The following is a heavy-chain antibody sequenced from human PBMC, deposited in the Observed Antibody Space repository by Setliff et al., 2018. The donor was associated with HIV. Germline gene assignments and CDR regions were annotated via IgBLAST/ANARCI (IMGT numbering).Heavy chain of an antibody. CDR2: ISSSSSYI. Sequence: PGGSLRLSCAASGFTFSSYSMNWVRQAPGKGLEWVSSISSSSSYIYYADSVKGRFTISRDNAKNSLYLQMNSLRAEDTAVYYCLRGGSFGDIPNCWGQGTLVTVSS. V-gene: IGHV3-21*01. D-gene: IGHD4-17*01. CDR1: GFTFSSYS. CDR3: LRGGSFGDIPNC. J-gene: IGHJ4*02.